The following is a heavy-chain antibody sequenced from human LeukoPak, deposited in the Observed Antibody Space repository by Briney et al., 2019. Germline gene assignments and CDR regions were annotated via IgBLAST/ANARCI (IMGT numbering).Heavy chain of an antibody. D-gene: IGHD3-22*01. V-gene: IGHV3-74*01. CDR2: INSDGSST. Sequence: GGSLRLSCAASGFTFSSYWMHWVRQAPGKGLVWVSRINSDGSSTYYADSVKGRFTISRDNSKNTLYLQMNSLRAEDTAVYYCAKLPYYDSSGYYYVGIDYWGQGTLVTVSS. CDR3: AKLPYYDSSGYYYVGIDY. J-gene: IGHJ4*02. CDR1: GFTFSSYW.